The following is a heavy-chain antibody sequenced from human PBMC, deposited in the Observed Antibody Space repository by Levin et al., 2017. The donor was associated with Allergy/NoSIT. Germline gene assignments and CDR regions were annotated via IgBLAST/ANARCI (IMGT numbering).Heavy chain of an antibody. Sequence: SETLSLTCKVSGGSISSGSYYWSWIRQPAAKGLEWIGRIYSSGSANYNPSLKSRVTISVDTSKNQFSLKLSSVSAADTAVYYCARAEVGSEHWGQGTLVTVSS. CDR2: IYSSGSA. V-gene: IGHV4-61*02. D-gene: IGHD3-10*01. J-gene: IGHJ4*02. CDR3: ARAEVGSEH. CDR1: GGSISSGSYY.